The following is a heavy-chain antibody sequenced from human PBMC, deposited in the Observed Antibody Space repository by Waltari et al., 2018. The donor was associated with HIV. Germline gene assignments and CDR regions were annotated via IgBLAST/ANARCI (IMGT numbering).Heavy chain of an antibody. Sequence: QLQLQESGPGLVKPSETLSLTCTVSGDSISSSPYYWGGIRQPPGKGLEWIGSVYYLGSTYYSPSLKSRVTISLDTSKNRFSLKLNSVTAADTAVYYCARTYTGSSQYFQLWGQGTLVTVSS. D-gene: IGHD1-26*01. CDR1: GDSISSSPYY. V-gene: IGHV4-39*01. J-gene: IGHJ1*01. CDR2: VYYLGST. CDR3: ARTYTGSSQYFQL.